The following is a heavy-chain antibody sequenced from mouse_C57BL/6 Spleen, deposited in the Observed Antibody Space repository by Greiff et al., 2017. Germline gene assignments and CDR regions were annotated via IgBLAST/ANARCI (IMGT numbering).Heavy chain of an antibody. Sequence: EVKVEESGGGLVQPGGSLSLSCAASGFTFTDYYMSWVRQPPGKALEWLGFIRNKANGYTTEYTASVKGRFTITRDNSQSILYLQMNALRAEDSSIYYCASSDYCVSPWYFDVWGTGTTVTVSS. CDR1: GFTFTDYY. CDR2: IRNKANGYTT. D-gene: IGHD1-1*01. CDR3: ASSDYCVSPWYFDV. J-gene: IGHJ1*03. V-gene: IGHV7-3*01.